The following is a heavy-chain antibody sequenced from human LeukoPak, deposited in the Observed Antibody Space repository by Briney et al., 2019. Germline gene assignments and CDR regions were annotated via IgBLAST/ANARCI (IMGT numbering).Heavy chain of an antibody. CDR2: ISGSGGST. D-gene: IGHD5-18*01. V-gene: IGHV3-23*01. Sequence: QARGSLRLSCAASGFTFSSYAMSWVRQAPGKGLEWVSAISGSGGSTYYADSVKGRFTISRDNSKNTLYLQMNSLRAEDTAVYYCAKVGGYSYGIDYWGQGTLVTVSS. CDR1: GFTFSSYA. CDR3: AKVGGYSYGIDY. J-gene: IGHJ4*02.